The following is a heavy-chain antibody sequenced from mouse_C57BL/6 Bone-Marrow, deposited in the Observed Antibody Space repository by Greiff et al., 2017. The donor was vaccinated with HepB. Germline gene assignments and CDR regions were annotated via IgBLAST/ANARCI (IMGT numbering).Heavy chain of an antibody. CDR3: ASGGYGSSYEYYAMDY. V-gene: IGHV14-2*01. J-gene: IGHJ4*01. CDR2: IDHEDGET. Sequence: EVKVVESGAELVKPGDSVKLSCTASGFNIKDYYMHGVKQRNEKGLEWIGRIDHEDGETKYAPKFQGKATITADTASTTAYLQLSSLTSEDTAVYYCASGGYGSSYEYYAMDYWGQGTSVTVSS. CDR1: GFNIKDYY. D-gene: IGHD1-1*01.